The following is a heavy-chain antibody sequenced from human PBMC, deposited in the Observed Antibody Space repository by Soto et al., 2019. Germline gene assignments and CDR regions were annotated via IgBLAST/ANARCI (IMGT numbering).Heavy chain of an antibody. CDR3: ARLRWTRGMDV. J-gene: IGHJ6*02. V-gene: IGHV3-13*01. CDR1: GFTFSSYD. D-gene: IGHD4-17*01. CDR2: IGTAGDT. Sequence: EVQLVESGGGLVQPGGSLRLSCAASGFTFSSYDMHWVRQATGKGLEWVSAIGTAGDTYYPGSVKGRFTISRENAKNSLYLQMNSLRSGDTAVYYCARLRWTRGMDVWGQGTTVTVSS.